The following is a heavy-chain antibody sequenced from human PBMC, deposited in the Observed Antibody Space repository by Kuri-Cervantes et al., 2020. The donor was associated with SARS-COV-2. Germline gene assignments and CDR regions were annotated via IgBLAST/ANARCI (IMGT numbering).Heavy chain of an antibody. D-gene: IGHD1-1*01. J-gene: IGHJ4*02. CDR1: GFTFSSYG. CDR2: ISYDGSNK. V-gene: IGHV3-30*03. CDR3: VRDGDHWNFDY. Sequence: LKISCAASGFTFSSYGMHWVRQAPGKGLEWVAVISYDGSNKYYADSVKGRFTISRDNSKNTLYLQMNSLRAEDTAVYYCVRDGDHWNFDYWGQGTLVTVSS.